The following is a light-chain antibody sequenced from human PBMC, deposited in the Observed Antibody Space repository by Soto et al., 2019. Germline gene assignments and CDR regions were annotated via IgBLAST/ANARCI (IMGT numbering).Light chain of an antibody. CDR2: GAS. Sequence: EIVLTQSPGTLSLSPGERATLSCRASQSVSSSYLAWYQQRPGQAPRLLIYGASNRATGIPDRFSGSGSGTDFTLTISRLEPEDFAVYYCQQRSNWPPITFGQGTKVDIK. J-gene: IGKJ1*01. CDR1: QSVSSSY. CDR3: QQRSNWPPIT. V-gene: IGKV3D-20*02.